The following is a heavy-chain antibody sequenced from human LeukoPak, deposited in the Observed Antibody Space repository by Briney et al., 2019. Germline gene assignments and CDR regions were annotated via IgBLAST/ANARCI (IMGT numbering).Heavy chain of an antibody. Sequence: GGSLRLSCAASGFTFSSYAMSWVRQAPGKGLEWVSVISGTGSATYNADSVKGRFTISRDNSKNTLYLQMNILRGEDTAVYYCVKDNSGRYYAEYFDYWGQGTLVTVSS. CDR2: ISGTGSAT. V-gene: IGHV3-23*01. J-gene: IGHJ1*01. CDR1: GFTFSSYA. D-gene: IGHD1-26*01. CDR3: VKDNSGRYYAEYFDY.